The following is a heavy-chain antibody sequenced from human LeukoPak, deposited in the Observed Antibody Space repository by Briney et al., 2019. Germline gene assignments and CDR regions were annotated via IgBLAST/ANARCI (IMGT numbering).Heavy chain of an antibody. CDR1: GGTFSSYA. J-gene: IGHJ4*02. CDR3: AATPDYDFWSGYFSA. CDR2: IIPIFGTA. V-gene: IGHV1-69*05. D-gene: IGHD3-3*01. Sequence: SVKVSCKASGGTFSSYAISWVRQAPGQGLEWMGMIIPIFGTANYAQKFQGRVTITTDESTSTAYMELSSLRSEDTAVYYCAATPDYDFWSGYFSAWGQGTLVTVSS.